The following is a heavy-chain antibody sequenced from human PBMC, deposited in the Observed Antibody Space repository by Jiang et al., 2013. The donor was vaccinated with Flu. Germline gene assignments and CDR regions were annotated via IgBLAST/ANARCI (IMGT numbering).Heavy chain of an antibody. V-gene: IGHV4-30-2*01. J-gene: IGHJ3*02. CDR3: ARSWMIWDDAFDI. Sequence: GLVKPSQTLSLTCVVSGGSISSGGYSWSWIRQPPGKGLEWIGYIYHGGSTYYNSSLKSRLTISVDTSKNQFSLKLSSVTAADTAVYYCARSWMIWDDAFDIWGQGTMVTVSS. CDR1: GGSISSGGYS. CDR2: IYHGGST. D-gene: IGHD3/OR15-3a*01.